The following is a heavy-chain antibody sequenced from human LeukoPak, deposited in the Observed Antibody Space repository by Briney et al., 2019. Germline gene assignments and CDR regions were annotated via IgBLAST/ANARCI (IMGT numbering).Heavy chain of an antibody. CDR3: ARNPIGSDAFDI. CDR1: GFTFSSYS. D-gene: IGHD1-26*01. J-gene: IGHJ3*02. CDR2: ISSSSSYI. Sequence: GGSLRLSCAASGFTFSSYSMNWVRQVPGKGLEWVSSISSSSSYIYYADSVKGRFTISRDNAKNSLYLQMNSLRAEDTAVYYCARNPIGSDAFDIWGQGTMVTVSS. V-gene: IGHV3-21*01.